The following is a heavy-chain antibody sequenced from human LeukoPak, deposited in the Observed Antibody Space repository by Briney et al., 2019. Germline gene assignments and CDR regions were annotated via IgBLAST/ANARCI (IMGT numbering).Heavy chain of an antibody. CDR1: GFTFRSFA. CDR2: ITDNGSNT. V-gene: IGHV3-23*01. CDR3: AKAPPIITLIGFGYYFDS. J-gene: IGHJ4*02. Sequence: GGSLRLSCAASGFTFRSFAMSWVRQARGLRPEWVSTITDNGSNTYYADSVKGRFTVSRDNSRNTLLLQMNSLRAEDAALYYCAKAPPIITLIGFGYYFDSWGLGTLVTVSS. D-gene: IGHD3-16*01.